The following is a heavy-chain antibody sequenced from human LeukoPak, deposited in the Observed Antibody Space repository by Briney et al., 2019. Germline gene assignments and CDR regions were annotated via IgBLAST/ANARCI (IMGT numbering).Heavy chain of an antibody. CDR1: GGSISSYD. CDR3: ARSGRSGYSGYDFRYYFDY. J-gene: IGHJ4*02. Sequence: PSETLSLTCTVSGGSISSYDWSWIRQPPGKGLEWIGYIYYSGSTNYNPSLKSRVTISVDTSKNQFSLKLSSVTAADTAVYYCARSGRSGYSGYDFRYYFDYWGQGTLVTVSS. CDR2: IYYSGST. V-gene: IGHV4-59*08. D-gene: IGHD5-12*01.